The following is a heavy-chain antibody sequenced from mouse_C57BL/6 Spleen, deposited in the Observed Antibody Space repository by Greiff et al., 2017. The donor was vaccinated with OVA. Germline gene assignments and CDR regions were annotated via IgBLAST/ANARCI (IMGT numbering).Heavy chain of an antibody. CDR2: IYPRSGNT. CDR1: GYTFTSYG. J-gene: IGHJ4*01. D-gene: IGHD1-1*01. V-gene: IGHV1-81*01. Sequence: QVQLKQSGAELARPGASVKLSCKASGYTFTSYGISWVKQRTGQGLEWIGEIYPRSGNTYYNEKFKGKAILTADKSSSTAYMELRSLTSEDSAVYFCARARYYGSSYDYAMDYWGQGTSVTVSS. CDR3: ARARYYGSSYDYAMDY.